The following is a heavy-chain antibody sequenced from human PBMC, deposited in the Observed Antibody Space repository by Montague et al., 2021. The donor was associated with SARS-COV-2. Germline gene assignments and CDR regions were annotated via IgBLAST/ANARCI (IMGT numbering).Heavy chain of an antibody. V-gene: IGHV4-4*02. D-gene: IGHD6-19*01. CDR2: IYHSGST. CDR3: ARSRGNLQWPFYYYYGMDV. Sequence: SETLSLTCAVSGDSISSSNWWSWVRQPPGKALEWIGEIYHSGSTNYNPSLKSRVTISVDKSKTQFSLKLSSVTAADTAVYYCARSRGNLQWPFYYYYGMDVWGQGTTVTVSS. CDR1: GDSISSSNW. J-gene: IGHJ6*02.